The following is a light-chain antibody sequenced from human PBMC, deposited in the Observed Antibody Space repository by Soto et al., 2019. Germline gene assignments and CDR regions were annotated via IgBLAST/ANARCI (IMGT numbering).Light chain of an antibody. V-gene: IGKV1-5*01. Sequence: IQMTQAPSTLSASVGDRVSITCRASQRVNTCLAWYQQKPGKAPTLLIYDASSLQSAVPSRFSGSGSGTEFTLTISSLQPDDFATYYCQQYQIDWTLGQGTKVDIK. CDR3: QQYQIDWT. CDR2: DAS. CDR1: QRVNTC. J-gene: IGKJ1*01.